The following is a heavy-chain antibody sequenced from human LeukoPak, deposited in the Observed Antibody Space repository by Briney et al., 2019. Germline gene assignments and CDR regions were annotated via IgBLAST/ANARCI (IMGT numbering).Heavy chain of an antibody. J-gene: IGHJ5*02. CDR2: VYHTGST. CDR3: ARDLGLTISHNWFDP. D-gene: IGHD3-9*01. V-gene: IGHV4-38-2*02. Sequence: SETLSLTCAVSGYSISSGYFWVWIRQSPGKGLQWIGSVYHTGSTYYNPSLESPVTISVDTSKNQFPLNLHSVTAADTAVYYCARDLGLTISHNWFDPWGQGTLVTVFS. CDR1: GYSISSGYF.